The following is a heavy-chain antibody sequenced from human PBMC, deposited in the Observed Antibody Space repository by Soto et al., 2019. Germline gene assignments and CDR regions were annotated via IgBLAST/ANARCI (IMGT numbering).Heavy chain of an antibody. J-gene: IGHJ4*02. Sequence: GGSLRLSCAASGFTFSSYGMHWVRQAPGKGLEWVAVISYDGSNKYYADSVKGRFTISRDNSKNTLYLQMNSLRAEDTAVYYCAKESSSPYYFDYWGQGTLVTVSS. CDR3: AKESSSPYYFDY. CDR1: GFTFSSYG. V-gene: IGHV3-30*18. CDR2: ISYDGSNK. D-gene: IGHD6-13*01.